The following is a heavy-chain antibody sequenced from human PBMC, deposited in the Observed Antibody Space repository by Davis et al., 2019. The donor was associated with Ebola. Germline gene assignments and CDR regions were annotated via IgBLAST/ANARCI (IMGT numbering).Heavy chain of an antibody. CDR2: VHDSGNT. CDR3: ARLSPLGTTVDD. CDR1: GDSITSSPYY. D-gene: IGHD1-7*01. J-gene: IGHJ4*02. Sequence: PSETLSLTCTVSGDSITSSPYYWGWIRQPPGKGLEWIGRVHDSGNTYYDPSLQSRVTISVETSKQFSLRLTSVTAADTALYYCARLSPLGTTVDDWGQGILVTVSS. V-gene: IGHV4-39*01.